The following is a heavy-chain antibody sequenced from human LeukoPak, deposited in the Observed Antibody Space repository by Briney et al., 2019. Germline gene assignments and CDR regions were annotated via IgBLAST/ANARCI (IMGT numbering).Heavy chain of an antibody. V-gene: IGHV3-64D*09. CDR3: VKPKEMATIISSLEF. CDR2: ISSNGGNR. D-gene: IGHD5-24*01. Sequence: QPGGSLRLSCSASGFTFGSYAMHWVRQAPGKGLEYVSAISSNGGNRYYADSMKGRFTISRDNSQNTLYLQMSSLRADDTAVYYCVKPKEMATIISSLEFWGQGTLVTVSS. J-gene: IGHJ4*02. CDR1: GFTFGSYA.